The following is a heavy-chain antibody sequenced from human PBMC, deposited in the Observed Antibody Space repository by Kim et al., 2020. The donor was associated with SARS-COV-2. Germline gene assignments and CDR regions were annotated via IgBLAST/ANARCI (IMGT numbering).Heavy chain of an antibody. CDR2: INHSGST. J-gene: IGHJ5*02. CDR3: AREGKRQWLVPRWFDP. CDR1: GGSFSGYY. V-gene: IGHV4-34*01. Sequence: SETLSLTCAVYGGSFSGYYWSWIRQPPGKGLEWIGEINHSGSTNYNPSLKSRVTISVDTSKNQFSLKLSSVTAADTAVYYCAREGKRQWLVPRWFDPWGQGTLVTVSS. D-gene: IGHD6-19*01.